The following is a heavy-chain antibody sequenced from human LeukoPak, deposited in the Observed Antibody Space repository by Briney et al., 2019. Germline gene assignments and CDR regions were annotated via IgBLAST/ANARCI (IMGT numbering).Heavy chain of an antibody. J-gene: IGHJ6*02. CDR3: AATTGTSGYYTKYYYYYGMDV. Sequence: VXQXPGQXXXWMGWXNPNSGGTNYAQKFQGRVTMTRDTSISTAYMELSRLRSDDTAVYYCAATTGTSGYYTKYYYYYGMDVWGQGTTVTVSS. V-gene: IGHV1-2*02. D-gene: IGHD3-3*01. CDR2: XNPNSGGT.